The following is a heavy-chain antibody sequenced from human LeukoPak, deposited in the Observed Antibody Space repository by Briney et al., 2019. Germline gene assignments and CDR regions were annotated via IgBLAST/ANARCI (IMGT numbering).Heavy chain of an antibody. V-gene: IGHV3-21*04. J-gene: IGHJ3*02. CDR2: ISSSTSYI. D-gene: IGHD2-2*02. CDR3: ARRDIVVVPAAIFGAFDI. Sequence: GGSLRLSCAASGFIFSTYSMNWVRQAPGKGLEWVSSISSSTSYIYYADSVKGRFTISRDNAKNSLYLQMNSLRAEDTALYYCARRDIVVVPAAIFGAFDIWGQGTMVTVSS. CDR1: GFIFSTYS.